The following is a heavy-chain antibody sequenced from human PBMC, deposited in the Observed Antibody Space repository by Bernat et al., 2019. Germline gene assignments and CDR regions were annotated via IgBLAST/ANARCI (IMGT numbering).Heavy chain of an antibody. CDR1: GFTFSSYG. Sequence: QVQLVESGGGVVQPGRSLRLSCAASGFTFSSYGMHWVRQAPGKGLEWVAVISYDGSNKYYADSVKGRFTISRDNSKNTLYLQMNSLRAEDTAVYYCATRGLNSSGYDQEPYYFDYWGQGTLVTISS. V-gene: IGHV3-30*03. CDR3: ATRGLNSSGYDQEPYYFDY. CDR2: ISYDGSNK. D-gene: IGHD3-22*01. J-gene: IGHJ4*02.